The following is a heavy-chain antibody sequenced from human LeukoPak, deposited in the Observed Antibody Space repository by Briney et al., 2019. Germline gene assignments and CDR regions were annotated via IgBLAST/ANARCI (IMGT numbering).Heavy chain of an antibody. V-gene: IGHV4-34*01. D-gene: IGHD6-13*01. CDR2: INHSGST. J-gene: IGHJ4*02. CDR1: GGSFSGYY. CDR3: AREGIPGIAAAGTNYFDY. Sequence: SETLSLTCAVYGGSFSGYYWSWIRQPPGKGLDWIGEINHSGSTNYNPSLKSRVTISVDTSKNQFSLKLSSVTAADTAVYYCAREGIPGIAAAGTNYFDYWGQGTLVTVSS.